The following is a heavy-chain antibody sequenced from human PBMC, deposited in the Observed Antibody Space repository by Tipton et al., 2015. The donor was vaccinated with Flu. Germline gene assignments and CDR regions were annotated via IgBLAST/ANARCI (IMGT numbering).Heavy chain of an antibody. CDR2: IIPIFGTA. CDR3: ARCDGYSYGLWDSFYYMVV. D-gene: IGHD5-18*01. CDR1: GGTFSSYA. V-gene: IGHV1-69*01. Sequence: QLVQSGAEVKKPGSSVKVSCKASGGTFSSYAISWVRQAPGQGLEWMGGIIPIFGTANYAHKFQGSVTITADDSTTTAYMELSSLRSEAPVGYYCARCDGYSYGLWDSFYYMVVWVKGTTVTVSS. J-gene: IGHJ6*03.